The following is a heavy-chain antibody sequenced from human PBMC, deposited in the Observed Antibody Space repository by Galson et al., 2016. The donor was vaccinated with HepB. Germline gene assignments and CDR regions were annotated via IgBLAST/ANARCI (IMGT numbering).Heavy chain of an antibody. CDR2: IYSGGGT. V-gene: IGHV3-53*01. J-gene: IGHJ4*02. Sequence: SLRLSCAASGFTVSNNYMSWVRQAPGKGLEWVSVIYSGGGTVYADSVKGRFTISRDNSKNTLYFQMNGLRAEDTAVYYCASNWDKDYWGQGTLVTVSS. D-gene: IGHD7-27*01. CDR3: ASNWDKDY. CDR1: GFTVSNNY.